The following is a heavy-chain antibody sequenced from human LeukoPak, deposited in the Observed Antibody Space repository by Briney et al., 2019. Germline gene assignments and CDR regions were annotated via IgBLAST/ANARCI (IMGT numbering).Heavy chain of an antibody. V-gene: IGHV1-2*02. D-gene: IGHD3-9*01. Sequence: ASVKVPCKASGYTFTGYYMHWVRQAPGQGLEWMGWINPNSGGTNYAQKFQGRVTMTRDTSISTAYMELSRLRSDDTAVYYCARDYDILTGLYYFDYWGQGTLVTVSS. CDR3: ARDYDILTGLYYFDY. J-gene: IGHJ4*02. CDR1: GYTFTGYY. CDR2: INPNSGGT.